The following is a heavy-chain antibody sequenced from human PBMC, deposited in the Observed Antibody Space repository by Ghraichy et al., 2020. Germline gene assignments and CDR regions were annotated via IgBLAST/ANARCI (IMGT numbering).Heavy chain of an antibody. CDR1: GFTFSSYA. J-gene: IGHJ4*02. V-gene: IGHV3-23*01. CDR2: ISGSGGST. CDR3: AKDKRSIAVAGTSPFDY. D-gene: IGHD6-19*01. Sequence: GSLRLSCAASGFTFSSYAMSWVRQAPGKGLEWVSAISGSGGSTYYADSVKGRFTISRDNSKNTLYLQMNSLRAEDTAVYYCAKDKRSIAVAGTSPFDYWGQGTLVTVSS.